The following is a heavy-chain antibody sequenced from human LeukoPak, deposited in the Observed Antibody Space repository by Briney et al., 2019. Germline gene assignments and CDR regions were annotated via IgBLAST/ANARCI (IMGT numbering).Heavy chain of an antibody. CDR2: ISTSSSYI. D-gene: IGHD3-22*01. Sequence: PGGSLRLSCAASGFTFSSYEMNWVRQAPGKGLEWVSSISTSSSYIFYADSVKGRFTISRDNAKNSLYLQMDSLRAEDTAVYFCVRNRYGYGSGGYFPEHFHHWGQGTLVNVAS. CDR3: VRNRYGYGSGGYFPEHFHH. CDR1: GFTFSSYE. V-gene: IGHV3-21*01. J-gene: IGHJ1*01.